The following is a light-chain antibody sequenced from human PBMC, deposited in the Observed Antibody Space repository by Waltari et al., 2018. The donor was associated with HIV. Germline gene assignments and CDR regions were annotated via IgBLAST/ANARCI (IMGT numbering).Light chain of an antibody. CDR2: KDS. J-gene: IGLJ2*01. V-gene: IGLV3-25*03. CDR1: ALPKQY. Sequence: SYELTQPPSVSVSPGQTARITCSGDALPKQYVYWYQKKPGQAPALGIYKDSEGPSGVPERFSGSNSRATVTLTISGVQAEDEGDYYCQSPDSSGTYDVVFGGGTKLTVL. CDR3: QSPDSSGTYDVV.